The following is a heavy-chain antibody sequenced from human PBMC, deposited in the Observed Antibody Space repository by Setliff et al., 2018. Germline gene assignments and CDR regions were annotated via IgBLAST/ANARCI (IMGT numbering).Heavy chain of an antibody. CDR2: FDPEDEET. CDR1: GYRLIEVS. D-gene: IGHD5-12*01. V-gene: IGHV1-24*01. J-gene: IGHJ4*02. CDR3: ARGLREDGYNLADY. Sequence: ASVKVSCKVSGYRLIEVSMHWVRQAPGKGLEWMGGFDPEDEETVYAQKFQGRVTITADESTSTAYMELSSLRSEDTAVYYCARGLREDGYNLADYWGQGTLVTAPQ.